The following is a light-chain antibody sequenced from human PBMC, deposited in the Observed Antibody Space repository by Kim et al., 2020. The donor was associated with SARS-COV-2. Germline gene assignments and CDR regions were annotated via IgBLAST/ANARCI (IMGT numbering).Light chain of an antibody. CDR3: QQYESNSWT. J-gene: IGKJ1*01. CDR2: AAS. CDR1: QSIGSF. Sequence: DRRMTQSPSTLSASVGDTVTMTCRASQSIGSFLAWYQQKPGKASKMLLYAASTLQSGVPSRFRGSVSGTEFTLTISNLQPDDFATYYCQQYESNSWTFGKGTKVDIK. V-gene: IGKV1-5*01.